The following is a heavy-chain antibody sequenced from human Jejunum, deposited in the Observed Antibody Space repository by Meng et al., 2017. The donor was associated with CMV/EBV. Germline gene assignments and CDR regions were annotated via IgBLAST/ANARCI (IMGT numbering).Heavy chain of an antibody. V-gene: IGHV4-59*01. D-gene: IGHD6-13*01. CDR2: VYYDGGST. J-gene: IGHJ4*02. CDR3: ARVPAELGSSSSSYYFDS. Sequence: SYFWTWIRQPPGKGLEWLGYVYYDGGSTNYNPSLKSRVTISVDSPENQFSLKLTSVTATDTAVYYCARVPAELGSSSSSYYFDSWGQGTLVTVSS. CDR1: SYF.